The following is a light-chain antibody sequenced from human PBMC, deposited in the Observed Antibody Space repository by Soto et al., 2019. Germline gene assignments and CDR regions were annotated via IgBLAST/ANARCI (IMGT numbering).Light chain of an antibody. V-gene: IGKV3-20*01. CDR2: DAS. CDR3: QQFETSPYT. CDR1: QSVSYY. Sequence: EIVLTQSPGTLSLSPGERATLSCRASQSVSYYLAWYQQKPGQAPRLLIYDASSRATGVPDRFSGSGSGTDFTLTISRLEPEDFVVYYCQQFETSPYTFGQGTKLELK. J-gene: IGKJ2*01.